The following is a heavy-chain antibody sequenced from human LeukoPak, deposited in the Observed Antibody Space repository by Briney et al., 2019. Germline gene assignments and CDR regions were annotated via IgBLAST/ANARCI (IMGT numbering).Heavy chain of an antibody. CDR2: IYHSGST. CDR1: GYSISSGYY. D-gene: IGHD5-24*01. V-gene: IGHV4-38-2*02. J-gene: IGHJ3*02. CDR3: ARIPPWLPKSRAAFDI. Sequence: PSETLSLTCTVSGYSISSGYYWGWIQQPPGKGLEWIGSIYHSGSTYYNPSLKSRVTISVDTSKNQFSLKLSSVTAADTAVYYCARIPPWLPKSRAAFDIWGQGTMVTVSS.